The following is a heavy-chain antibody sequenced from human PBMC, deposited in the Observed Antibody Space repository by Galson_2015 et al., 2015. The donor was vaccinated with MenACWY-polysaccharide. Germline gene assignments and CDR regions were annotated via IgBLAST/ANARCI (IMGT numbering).Heavy chain of an antibody. CDR3: ARGYFDSRGYSNWFDP. CDR1: GGSMSGSY. D-gene: IGHD3-22*01. CDR2: ISYSGST. Sequence: EPLSLTCSVSGGSMSGSYWSWLRHPPGKELEWFRNISYSGSTNYNPSLESRVTISVDTPKNQLSLKMTSVTAADTAVYYCARGYFDSRGYSNWFDPWGQGTLVTVSS. J-gene: IGHJ5*02. V-gene: IGHV4-59*01.